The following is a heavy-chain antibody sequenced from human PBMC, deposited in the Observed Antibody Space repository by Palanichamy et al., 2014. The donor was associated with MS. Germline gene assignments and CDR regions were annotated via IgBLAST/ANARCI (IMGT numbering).Heavy chain of an antibody. CDR2: VRTKTYGGTT. D-gene: IGHD6-25*01. CDR3: TRAAEPAATPWYYYFGMDV. CDR1: GLIFGDYA. V-gene: IGHV3-49*03. J-gene: IGHJ6*02. Sequence: EVRLVESGGGLVQPGRSLRLSCTVSGLIFGDYAINWFRQAPGKGLEWVGFVRTKTYGGTTEYAASVKGRFIISRDDSRSIAYLQMSSLKTEDTAVYYCTRAAEPAATPWYYYFGMDVWGQGTTVTVSS.